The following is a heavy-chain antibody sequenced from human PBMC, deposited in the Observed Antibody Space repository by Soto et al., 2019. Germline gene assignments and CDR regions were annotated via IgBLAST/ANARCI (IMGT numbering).Heavy chain of an antibody. CDR2: IIPIFGTA. CDR3: ASHPIGYCSSTSCYHDY. D-gene: IGHD2-2*01. J-gene: IGHJ4*02. Sequence: SVKVSCKASGGTFSSYAISWVRQAPGQGLEWMGGIIPIFGTANYAQKFQGRVTITADESTSTAYMELSSLRSEDTAVYYCASHPIGYCSSTSCYHDYWGQGTLVTVSS. V-gene: IGHV1-69*13. CDR1: GGTFSSYA.